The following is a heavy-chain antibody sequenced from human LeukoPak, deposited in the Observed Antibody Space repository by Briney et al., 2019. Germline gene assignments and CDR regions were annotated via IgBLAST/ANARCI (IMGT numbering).Heavy chain of an antibody. CDR1: GFTFSSYA. J-gene: IGHJ5*02. CDR2: IYHSGST. Sequence: GSLRLSCAASGFTFSSYAMSWVRQAPGKGLEWIGSIYHSGSTYYNPSLKSRVTISVDTSKNQFSLKLSSVTAADTAVYCCARVPGGYSYGYSDPWGQGTLVTVSS. CDR3: ARVPGGYSYGYSDP. D-gene: IGHD5-18*01. V-gene: IGHV4-38-2*01.